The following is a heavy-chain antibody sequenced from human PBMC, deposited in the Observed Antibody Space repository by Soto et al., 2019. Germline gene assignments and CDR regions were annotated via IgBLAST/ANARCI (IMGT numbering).Heavy chain of an antibody. CDR1: GFTVSSNY. CDR2: IYSDGST. D-gene: IGHD3-22*01. Sequence: PGGSLRLSCAASGFTVSSNYMSWVRQAPGKGLEWVSVIYSDGSTYYADSVKGRFTISRDNSKNTLYLQMNSLRAEDTAVYYCARDSLIGYDFLTDYYYMDVWGKGTTVTVSS. CDR3: ARDSLIGYDFLTDYYYMDV. V-gene: IGHV3-66*01. J-gene: IGHJ6*03.